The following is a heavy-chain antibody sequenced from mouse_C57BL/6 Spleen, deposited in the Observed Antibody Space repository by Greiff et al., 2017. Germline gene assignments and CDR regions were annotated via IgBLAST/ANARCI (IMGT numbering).Heavy chain of an antibody. CDR2: INPGSGGT. J-gene: IGHJ3*01. Sequence: QVQLQQSGAELVRPGTSVKVSCKASGYAFTNYLLEWVKQRPGQGLELIGVINPGSGGTNYREKFKGKATLTADKSSSTAYMQLSSLTSEDSAVYFCARRGTTAPFAYWGQETLVTVSA. CDR1: GYAFTNYL. D-gene: IGHD1-2*01. CDR3: ARRGTTAPFAY. V-gene: IGHV1-54*01.